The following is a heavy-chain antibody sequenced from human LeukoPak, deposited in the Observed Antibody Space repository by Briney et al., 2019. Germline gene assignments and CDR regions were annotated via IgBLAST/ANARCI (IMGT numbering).Heavy chain of an antibody. V-gene: IGHV1-46*01. CDR2: INPSGGST. D-gene: IGHD2-2*01. CDR3: ASGRTDIVVVPATLRNYFFDY. J-gene: IGHJ4*02. CDR1: GYTFTSYY. Sequence: ASVKVSCKASGYTFTSYYMHWVRQAPGQGLEWMGIINPSGGSTSYAQKFQGRVTISADKSTSTAYMELSSLRSEDTAVYYCASGRTDIVVVPATLRNYFFDYWGQGTLVTVSS.